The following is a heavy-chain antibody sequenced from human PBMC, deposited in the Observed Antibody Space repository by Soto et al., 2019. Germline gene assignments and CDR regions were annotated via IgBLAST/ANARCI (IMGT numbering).Heavy chain of an antibody. CDR3: AKSRYSDSSGDIYDF. CDR2: IGGRATSA. D-gene: IGHD3-22*01. V-gene: IGHV3-23*01. J-gene: IGHJ4*02. CDR1: GFTFSNYA. Sequence: EVQLLESGGGLVQPGGSLRLSCAASGFTFSNYAMSWVRQAPGKGLEWVSGIGGRATSAYYADSVKGRFAIARDNSYNTLILQLNSLRAEDTAVYYCAKSRYSDSSGDIYDFWGQGTLVSGSS.